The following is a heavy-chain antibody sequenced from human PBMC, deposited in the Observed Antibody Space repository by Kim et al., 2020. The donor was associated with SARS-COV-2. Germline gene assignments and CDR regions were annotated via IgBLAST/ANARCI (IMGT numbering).Heavy chain of an antibody. CDR1: GFTFRTNW. CDR2: TNGDGSTT. J-gene: IGHJ4*02. Sequence: GGSLRLSCAASGFTFRTNWMHWVRQAPGKGLVWVARTNGDGSTTNYADSVKGRFTISRDNAKNTLYLQLNSLRAEDTAIYYCARRYYDSRGYYYFDSWGQGTLVTVSS. D-gene: IGHD3-22*01. CDR3: ARRYYDSRGYYYFDS. V-gene: IGHV3-74*01.